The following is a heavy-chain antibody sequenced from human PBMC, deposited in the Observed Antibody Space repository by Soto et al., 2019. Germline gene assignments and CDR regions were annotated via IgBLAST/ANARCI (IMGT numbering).Heavy chain of an antibody. J-gene: IGHJ6*02. CDR1: GYIFNHYG. CDR3: ARGEQECTSTYCSYIYDGLYV. D-gene: IGHD2-2*01. Sequence: QVQLVQSGAEVKKPGASVRVSCKASGYIFNHYGIGWVRQAPGQGLEWMGWISAYNGNTHYAGILHGRVTMTTDTSTCTADMELRSRRSDATAVDYGARGEQECTSTYCSYIYDGLYVWGQGTTVTASS. V-gene: IGHV1-18*01. CDR2: ISAYNGNT.